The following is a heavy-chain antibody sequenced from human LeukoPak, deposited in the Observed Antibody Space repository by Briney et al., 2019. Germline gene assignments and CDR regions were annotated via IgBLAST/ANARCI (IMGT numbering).Heavy chain of an antibody. CDR3: AKCRVETYSSGWCNWLDP. J-gene: IGHJ5*02. V-gene: IGHV3-23*01. Sequence: GGSLRLSCAASGFTFNTYAMSWVRQAPGMGLEWVSAIKSDGKTHSADSVKGRFTISRDNSKNTLSLQMNSLRAEDTALYYCAKCRVETYSSGWCNWLDPWGQGTQVTVSS. D-gene: IGHD6-19*01. CDR1: GFTFNTYA. CDR2: IKSDGKT.